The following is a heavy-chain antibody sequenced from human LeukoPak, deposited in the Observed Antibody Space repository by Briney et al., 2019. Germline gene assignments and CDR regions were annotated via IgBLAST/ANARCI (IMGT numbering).Heavy chain of an antibody. Sequence: PRASVKVSCKASGYTFTSYGISWVRQAPGQGLEWMGWISAYNGNTNYAQKLQGRVTMTTDTSTSTAYMELRSLRSDDTAVYYCARDGEVVPAAISLVDYYYGMDVWGQGTTVTVSS. V-gene: IGHV1-18*01. CDR2: ISAYNGNT. CDR1: GYTFTSYG. J-gene: IGHJ6*02. CDR3: ARDGEVVPAAISLVDYYYGMDV. D-gene: IGHD2-2*02.